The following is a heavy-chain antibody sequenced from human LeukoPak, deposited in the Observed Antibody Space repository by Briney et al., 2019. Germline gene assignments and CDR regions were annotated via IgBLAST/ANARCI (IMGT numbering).Heavy chain of an antibody. D-gene: IGHD2-8*01. Sequence: GGSLRLSCEGSGFTFNGYWMSWVRQAPGKGLEWVANIKQDGSEKYYVDSVKGRFTISRDNAKNSLYLQMNSLRVEDTAVYYCARGGYYCTNGVCPLDYWGQGTRVTISS. CDR3: ARGGYYCTNGVCPLDY. V-gene: IGHV3-7*05. CDR1: GFTFNGYW. CDR2: IKQDGSEK. J-gene: IGHJ4*02.